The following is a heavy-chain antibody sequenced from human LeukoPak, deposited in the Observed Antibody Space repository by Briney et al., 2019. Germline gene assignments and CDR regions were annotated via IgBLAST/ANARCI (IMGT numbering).Heavy chain of an antibody. Sequence: GGSLRLSCAASGFTFSNYWMSWVRQAPGKGLEWVANINQDGSETYYADSVKGRFTMSRDNAKNSLDLQMNSLRAEDTAVYYCARGVGGYRMDVWGKGTTVTISS. V-gene: IGHV3-7*03. D-gene: IGHD3-16*01. CDR1: GFTFSNYW. CDR3: ARGVGGYRMDV. J-gene: IGHJ6*03. CDR2: INQDGSET.